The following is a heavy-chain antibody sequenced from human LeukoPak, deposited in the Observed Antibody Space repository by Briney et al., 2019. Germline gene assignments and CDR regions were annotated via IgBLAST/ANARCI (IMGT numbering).Heavy chain of an antibody. CDR3: ARDGGSGSFDFDY. CDR1: GGSISSSSYY. Sequence: SETLSLTCTVSGGSISSSSYYWGWIRQPPGKGLEWIGSIDYSGSTYYNPSLKSRVTISVDTSKNQFSLKLSSVTAADTAVYYCARDGGSGSFDFDYWGQGTLVTVSS. V-gene: IGHV4-39*02. CDR2: IDYSGST. J-gene: IGHJ4*02. D-gene: IGHD1-26*01.